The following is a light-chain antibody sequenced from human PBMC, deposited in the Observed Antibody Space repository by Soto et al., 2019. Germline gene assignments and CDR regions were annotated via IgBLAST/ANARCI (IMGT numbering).Light chain of an antibody. Sequence: QSALTQPASMSGSPGQSITISCTGTSNDIGTYNYVSWYQHAPGRAPKLVIYDFYKRPSGVSSRFSGSKSGNTASLTISGLPAEDEANYYCSSFSRTPTPYGFGSGTKVTVL. J-gene: IGLJ1*01. CDR1: SNDIGTYNY. V-gene: IGLV2-14*01. CDR3: SSFSRTPTPYG. CDR2: DFY.